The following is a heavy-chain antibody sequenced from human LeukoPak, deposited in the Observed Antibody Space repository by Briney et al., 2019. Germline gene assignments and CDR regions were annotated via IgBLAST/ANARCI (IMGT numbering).Heavy chain of an antibody. Sequence: TTSETLSLTCTVSGGSISSSSYYWGWIRQPPGKGLEWIGSIYYSGSTYYNPSLKSRVTISVDTSKNQFSLKLSSVTAADTAVYYCARYSSSWGSGFDYWGQGTLVTVSS. D-gene: IGHD6-13*01. V-gene: IGHV4-39*07. J-gene: IGHJ4*02. CDR1: GGSISSSSYY. CDR3: ARYSSSWGSGFDY. CDR2: IYYSGST.